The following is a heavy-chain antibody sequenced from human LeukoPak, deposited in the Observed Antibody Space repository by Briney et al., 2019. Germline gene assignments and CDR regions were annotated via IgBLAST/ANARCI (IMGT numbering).Heavy chain of an antibody. CDR1: GGSFSGYY. Sequence: SETLSLTCAVYGGSFSGYYWSWIRQPPGKGLEWIGEINHSGSTNYNPSLKSRVTISVDTSKNQFSLKLSSVTAADTAVYYCARGLTYYYGSGSSRFDYWGQGTLVTVSS. J-gene: IGHJ4*02. V-gene: IGHV4-34*01. CDR3: ARGLTYYYGSGSSRFDY. CDR2: INHSGST. D-gene: IGHD3-10*01.